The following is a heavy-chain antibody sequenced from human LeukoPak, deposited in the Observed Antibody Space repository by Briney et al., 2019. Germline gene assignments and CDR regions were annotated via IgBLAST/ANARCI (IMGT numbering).Heavy chain of an antibody. CDR1: GFTFSSYG. Sequence: PGGSLRLSCAASGFTFSSYGMHWARQAPGKGLEWVAVIWYDGSNKYYADSVKGRFTISRDNSKNTLYLQMNSLRAEDTAVYYCARAQGYCSGGSCFTGNPHFDYWGQGTLVTVSS. V-gene: IGHV3-33*01. CDR2: IWYDGSNK. CDR3: ARAQGYCSGGSCFTGNPHFDY. D-gene: IGHD2-15*01. J-gene: IGHJ4*02.